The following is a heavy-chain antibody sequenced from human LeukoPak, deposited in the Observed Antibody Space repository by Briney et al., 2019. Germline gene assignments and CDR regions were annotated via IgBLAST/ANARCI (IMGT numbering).Heavy chain of an antibody. CDR3: ARDLDNPYYYGMDV. CDR1: GFTASSNY. V-gene: IGHV3-53*04. J-gene: IGHJ6*02. D-gene: IGHD2-2*03. Sequence: GGSLRLSCAASGFTASSNYMSWVRQAPGKGLEWVSVIYSGGSTYYADSVKGRFTISRHNSKNTLYLQMNSLRAEDTAVYYCARDLDNPYYYGMDVWGQGTTVTVSS. CDR2: IYSGGST.